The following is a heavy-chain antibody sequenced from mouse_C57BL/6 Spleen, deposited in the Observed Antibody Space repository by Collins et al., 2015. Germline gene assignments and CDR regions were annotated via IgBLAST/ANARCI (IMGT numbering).Heavy chain of an antibody. CDR2: IYPGNVNT. D-gene: IGHD6-2*01. CDR1: GYTFTSYY. V-gene: IGHV1S56*01. J-gene: IGHJ2*01. Sequence: QVQLQQSGPELVKPGASVRISCKASGYTFTSYYIHWVKQRPGQGLEWIGWIYPGNVNTKYNEKFKGKATLTADKSSSTAYMQLSSLTSEDSAVYFCAKGGVSKLDYWGQGTTLTVSS. CDR3: AKGGVSKLDY.